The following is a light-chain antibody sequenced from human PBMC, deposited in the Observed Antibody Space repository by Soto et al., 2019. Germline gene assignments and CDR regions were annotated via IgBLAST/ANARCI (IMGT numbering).Light chain of an antibody. V-gene: IGLV2-14*01. CDR1: SRDIGSYNL. CDR2: EVT. CDR3: SSYGALGI. Sequence: QSALTQPASVSGSPGQSITISCTGTSRDIGSYNLVSWYQHRPGTAPKLILYEVTNRPSGVSDRFSGSKSGNTASLTISGLQAEDEADYYCSSYGALGIFGGGTKLTVL. J-gene: IGLJ2*01.